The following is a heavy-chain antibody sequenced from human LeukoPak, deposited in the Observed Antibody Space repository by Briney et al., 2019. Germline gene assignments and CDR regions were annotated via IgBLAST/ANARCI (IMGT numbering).Heavy chain of an antibody. Sequence: GESLKISCKGSGYSFTSYWIGWVRQLPGKGLEWMGIIYPGDSDTRYSPSFQGQVTISADKSISTAYLQWSSLKASDTAVYYCARPYPPGSDAFDIWGKGTMVTVSS. CDR1: GYSFTSYW. D-gene: IGHD1-14*01. V-gene: IGHV5-51*01. CDR2: IYPGDSDT. J-gene: IGHJ3*02. CDR3: ARPYPPGSDAFDI.